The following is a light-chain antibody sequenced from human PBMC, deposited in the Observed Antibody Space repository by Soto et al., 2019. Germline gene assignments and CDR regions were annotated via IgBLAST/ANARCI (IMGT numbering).Light chain of an antibody. J-gene: IGKJ2*01. CDR3: HHYSSWPPYT. V-gene: IGKV3D-15*01. CDR2: GAS. CDR1: QSVSSD. Sequence: EIVMTQSPDTLSVSPGERAALSCRTSQSVSSDLAWYQQKPGQAPRLLIYGASNRATGIPARFSGSGSGTEFTRTISSLQSEDFAVYYCHHYSSWPPYTFGQGTKLEIK.